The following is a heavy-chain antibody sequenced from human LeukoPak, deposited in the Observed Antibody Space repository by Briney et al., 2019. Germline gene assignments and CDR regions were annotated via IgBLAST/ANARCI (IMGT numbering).Heavy chain of an antibody. Sequence: PGGSLRLSCAASGFTFSSYAMSWVRQAPGKGLEWVSAISGSGGSTYYADSVKGRFTISRDNSKNTLYLQMNSLRAEDTAVYYCANLPILDDSSGSHYFDYWGQGTLVTVSS. V-gene: IGHV3-23*01. J-gene: IGHJ4*02. CDR3: ANLPILDDSSGSHYFDY. CDR2: ISGSGGST. CDR1: GFTFSSYA. D-gene: IGHD3-22*01.